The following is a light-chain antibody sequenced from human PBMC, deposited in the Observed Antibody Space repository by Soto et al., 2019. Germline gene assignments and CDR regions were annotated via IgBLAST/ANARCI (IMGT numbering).Light chain of an antibody. Sequence: EIVLTQSPGTLSLSPRERVDIXCRASQSVSSTYFAWYQHKPGQAPRLLIYDASNRATGIPARFSGSGSATDFTLTISRLEAEDFAVYYCQQRSNWLTFGGGTKVDIK. CDR3: QQRSNWLT. CDR2: DAS. V-gene: IGKV3D-20*02. J-gene: IGKJ4*01. CDR1: QSVSSTY.